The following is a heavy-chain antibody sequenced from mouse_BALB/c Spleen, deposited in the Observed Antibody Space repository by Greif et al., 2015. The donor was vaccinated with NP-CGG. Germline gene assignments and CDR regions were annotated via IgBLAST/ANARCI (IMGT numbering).Heavy chain of an antibody. V-gene: IGHV1-26*01. Sequence: EVQLQQSGPELVKPGASMKISCKASGYSFTGYTMNWVQQSHGKTLEWIGLINPYNGGTSYNQKFKGKATLTVDKSSSTAYMELLSLTSEDSAVYYCARGYGSSYWYFDVWGAGTTVTVSS. CDR1: GYSFTGYT. D-gene: IGHD1-1*01. CDR2: INPYNGGT. CDR3: ARGYGSSYWYFDV. J-gene: IGHJ1*01.